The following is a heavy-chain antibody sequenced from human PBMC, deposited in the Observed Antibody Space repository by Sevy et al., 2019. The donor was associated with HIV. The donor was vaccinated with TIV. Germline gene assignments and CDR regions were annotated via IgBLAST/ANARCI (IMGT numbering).Heavy chain of an antibody. CDR2: ISSSGVYE. CDR3: ARVPDSGGRGRADY. D-gene: IGHD1-26*01. CDR1: GFSFNTYT. J-gene: IGHJ4*02. V-gene: IGHV3-21*01. Sequence: GGSLRLSCAASGFSFNTYTFYWVRQAPGEGLELISSISSSGVYEYYADSVRGRFTISRDNAKNSLSLQMNGLRVEDTGVYYCARVPDSGGRGRADYWGQGTRVTVSS.